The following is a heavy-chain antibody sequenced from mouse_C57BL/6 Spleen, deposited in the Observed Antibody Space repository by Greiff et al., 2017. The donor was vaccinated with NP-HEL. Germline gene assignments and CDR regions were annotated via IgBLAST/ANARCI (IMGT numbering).Heavy chain of an antibody. CDR1: GYAFSSYW. V-gene: IGHV1-80*01. J-gene: IGHJ2*01. CDR2: IYHGDGDT. Sequence: QVQLQQSGAELVKPGASVKISCKASGYAFSSYWMNWVKQRPGKGLEWIGQIYHGDGDTNYNGKFKGKATLTADKSSSTAYMQLSSLTSEDSAVYFCARSHYGSSYSYWGQGTTLTVSS. D-gene: IGHD1-1*01. CDR3: ARSHYGSSYSY.